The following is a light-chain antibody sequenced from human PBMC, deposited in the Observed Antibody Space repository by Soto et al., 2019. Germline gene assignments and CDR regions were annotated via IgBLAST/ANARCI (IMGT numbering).Light chain of an antibody. Sequence: EIVMTQSPATLSVSPGERATLSCRASQSFSSNLAWYQQKPGQAPRLLIYGASTRATGIPARFSGSGSGTEFTLTICSLQSEDFAVYYCQQYNNWPTTFGQGT. J-gene: IGKJ1*01. CDR3: QQYNNWPTT. V-gene: IGKV3-15*01. CDR1: QSFSSN. CDR2: GAS.